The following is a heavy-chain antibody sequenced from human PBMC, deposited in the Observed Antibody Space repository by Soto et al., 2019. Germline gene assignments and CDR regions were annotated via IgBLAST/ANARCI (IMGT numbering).Heavy chain of an antibody. CDR2: ISPKSGDT. CDR3: AKSAYYHYAMDV. CDR1: GYSFTDYY. V-gene: IGHV1-2*02. J-gene: IGHJ6*02. Sequence: XSVKVSCNASGYSFTDYYLHWVRQAPGQGLEWMGWISPKSGDTKYAQNFQGRVTMTRDTSIRATYMELSSLTSDDTAVYYCAKSAYYHYAMDVWGQGTTVTVSS.